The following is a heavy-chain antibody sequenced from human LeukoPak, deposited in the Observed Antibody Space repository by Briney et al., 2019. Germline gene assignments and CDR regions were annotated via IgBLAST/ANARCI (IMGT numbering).Heavy chain of an antibody. CDR3: ARDNVGATRGYYYYGMDV. CDR1: GGSFSGYY. CDR2: ISSSGSTI. J-gene: IGHJ6*02. V-gene: IGHV3-11*01. Sequence: LSLTCAVYGGSFSGYYWSWIRQAPGKGLEWVSYISSSGSTIYYADSVKGRFTIARDNAKNSLYLQMNSLRAEDTAVYYCARDNVGATRGYYYYGMDVWGQGTTVTVSS. D-gene: IGHD1-26*01.